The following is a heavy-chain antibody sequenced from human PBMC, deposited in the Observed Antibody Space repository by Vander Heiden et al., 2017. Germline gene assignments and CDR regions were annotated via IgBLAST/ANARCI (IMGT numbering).Heavy chain of an antibody. V-gene: IGHV1-46*01. CDR3: AREGCSGGSCYSE. CDR2: INPSGGST. D-gene: IGHD2-15*01. Sequence: QLQLVQSGAEVKKPRASVKVSCKASGYTFTSYYMHWGRQAPGQGLEWMGIINPSGGSTSYAQKFQGRVTMTRDTSTSTVYMELSSLRSEDTAVYYCAREGCSGGSCYSEWGQGTLVTVSS. J-gene: IGHJ4*02. CDR1: GYTFTSYY.